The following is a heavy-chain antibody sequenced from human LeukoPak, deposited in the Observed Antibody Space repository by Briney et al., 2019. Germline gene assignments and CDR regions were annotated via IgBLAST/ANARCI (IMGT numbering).Heavy chain of an antibody. CDR1: GGSFSGYY. V-gene: IGHV4-34*01. CDR2: INHSGST. D-gene: IGHD4-11*01. Sequence: SETLSLTCAVYGGSFSGYYWSWVRQPPGKGLEWVGEINHSGSTNYNPSLKSRVTISVDTSKSQFSLKLSSVTAADTAVYYCAGESMTTVVTTGNYYYYYMDVWGKGTTVTVSS. J-gene: IGHJ6*03. CDR3: AGESMTTVVTTGNYYYYYMDV.